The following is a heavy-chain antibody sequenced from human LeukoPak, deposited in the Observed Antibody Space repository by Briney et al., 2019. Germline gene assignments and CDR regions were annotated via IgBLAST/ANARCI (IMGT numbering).Heavy chain of an antibody. CDR1: GFTFDDYA. J-gene: IGHJ4*02. CDR3: GKDMSGGSSSGGGLDY. CDR2: ISWNSGSI. D-gene: IGHD6-13*01. V-gene: IGHV3-9*01. Sequence: GGSLRLSCAASGFTFDDYAMHWVRQAPGKVLEWVSGISWNSGSIGYADSVKGRFTISRDNAKNSLYLQMNSLRAEDTALYYCGKDMSGGSSSGGGLDYWGQGTLVTVSS.